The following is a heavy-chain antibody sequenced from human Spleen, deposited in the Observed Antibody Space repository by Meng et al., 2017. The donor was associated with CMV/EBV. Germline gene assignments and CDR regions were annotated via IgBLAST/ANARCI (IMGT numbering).Heavy chain of an antibody. CDR2: IKSKSDGGTT. Sequence: GGSLKISCAASGFTFSDAWMTWVRQAPGKGLEWVGRIKSKSDGGTTDYAAPVQGRFIISREDSKKTLYLQMNSLKTEDAAVYYCTTDSEVVLVTGGMDVWGQGTTVTVSS. V-gene: IGHV3-15*01. CDR1: GFTFSDAW. D-gene: IGHD2-8*02. CDR3: TTDSEVVLVTGGMDV. J-gene: IGHJ6*02.